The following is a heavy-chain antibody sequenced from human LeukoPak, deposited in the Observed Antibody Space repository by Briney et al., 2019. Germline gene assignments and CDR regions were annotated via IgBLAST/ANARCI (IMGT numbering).Heavy chain of an antibody. V-gene: IGHV4-30-2*01. CDR3: VRAAGLFDI. J-gene: IGHJ3*02. CDR2: IYHSGST. CDR1: GGSISSGVYS. Sequence: PSETLSLTCGVSGGSISSGVYSWNWIRQAPGKGLEWIGYIYHSGSTSYNPSLKSRVTISIDKSKNQFSLNLSSVTAADTAMYYCVRAAGLFDIWGQGTMVTVSS.